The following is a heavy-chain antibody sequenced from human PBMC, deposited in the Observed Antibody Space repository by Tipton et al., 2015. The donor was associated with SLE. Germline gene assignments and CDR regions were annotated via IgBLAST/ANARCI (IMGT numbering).Heavy chain of an antibody. J-gene: IGHJ5*02. CDR2: IYYSGST. D-gene: IGHD4-17*01. CDR1: GFTVSSNY. CDR3: ARDGGGDYGFDP. V-gene: IGHV4-59*02. Sequence: LRLSCAASGFTVSSNYMSWVRQAPGKGLEWIGYIYYSGSTNYNPSLKSRLSISVDTSKNQFSLKLSSVTAADTAVYYCARDGGGDYGFDPWGQGTLVTVSS.